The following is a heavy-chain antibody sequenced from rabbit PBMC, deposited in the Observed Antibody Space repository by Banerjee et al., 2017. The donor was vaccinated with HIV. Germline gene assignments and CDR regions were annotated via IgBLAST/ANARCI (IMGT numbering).Heavy chain of an antibody. D-gene: IGHD7-1*01. J-gene: IGHJ4*01. CDR1: GFSFSNGYV. V-gene: IGHV1S43*01. Sequence: QSLEESGGDLVKPEGSLTLTCTASGFSFSNGYVMCWVRQAPGKGLELIACIYTDSDGTWYASWVNGRFTITRSTSLNTVTLQMTSLTAADTATYFCARGGVGYNYAAFGLWGPGTMVTVS. CDR2: IYTDSDGT. CDR3: ARGGVGYNYAAFGL.